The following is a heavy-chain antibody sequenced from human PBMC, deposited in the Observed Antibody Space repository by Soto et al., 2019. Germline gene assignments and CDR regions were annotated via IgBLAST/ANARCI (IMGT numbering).Heavy chain of an antibody. Sequence: QVQLVQSGAEVKTPGSSVKVSCKASGGTFSSYSINWVRQAPGQGLEWMGRLIPMFGTTDYAQRFQGRVTFTADEYTSTASMEVTNLTSEETAVYYCARAVVLTFTRFYDMDVWGQGTTVTVSS. V-gene: IGHV1-69*18. CDR2: LIPMFGTT. CDR1: GGTFSSYS. J-gene: IGHJ6*02. D-gene: IGHD3-9*01. CDR3: ARAVVLTFTRFYDMDV.